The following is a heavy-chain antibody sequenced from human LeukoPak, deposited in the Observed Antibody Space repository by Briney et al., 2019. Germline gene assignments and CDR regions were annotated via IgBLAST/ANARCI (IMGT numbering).Heavy chain of an antibody. CDR1: GGSMKNSY. Sequence: KPSETLSLTCFVSGGSMKNSYWTWIRQAPGKGLEWIGNIDYSGNTNYSPSLKSRVTISLDTSKNRFSLRVTSVTAADTALFFCARDSSPSALPYMDVWGKGTTVTVSS. J-gene: IGHJ6*03. D-gene: IGHD2-2*01. CDR3: ARDSSPSALPYMDV. CDR2: IDYSGNT. V-gene: IGHV4-59*01.